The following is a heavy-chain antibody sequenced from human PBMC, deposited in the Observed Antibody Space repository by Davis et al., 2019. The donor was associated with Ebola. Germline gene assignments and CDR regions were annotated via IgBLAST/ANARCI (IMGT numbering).Heavy chain of an antibody. J-gene: IGHJ5*02. V-gene: IGHV1-18*04. CDR3: ARTWGHCSSTKCLATWFDP. CDR2: ISGYNGNT. D-gene: IGHD2-2*01. Sequence: ASVKVSCKASGYTFVSYDINWVRQAPGQGLEWMGWISGYNGNTNYAQKVQGRVTMTTDTSTSTAYLDLTSLRSDDTAVYYCARTWGHCSSTKCLATWFDPWGQGTLVTVSS. CDR1: GYTFVSYD.